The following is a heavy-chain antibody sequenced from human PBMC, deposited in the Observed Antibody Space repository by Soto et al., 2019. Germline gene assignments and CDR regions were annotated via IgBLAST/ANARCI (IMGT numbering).Heavy chain of an antibody. CDR1: GFTFRTYG. CDR3: ASRRLDYCSSIDCYVFDY. Sequence: EAQLLESGGGLVQPGGSLRLSCAASGFTFRTYGMNWVRQAPGKGLEWVSGISPSGGSTDYTDSVKGRFTIFRDNSKNTVYLQMNSLRAEDTALYYCASRRLDYCSSIDCYVFDYWGQGTLVTVSS. D-gene: IGHD2-2*01. J-gene: IGHJ4*02. V-gene: IGHV3-23*01. CDR2: ISPSGGST.